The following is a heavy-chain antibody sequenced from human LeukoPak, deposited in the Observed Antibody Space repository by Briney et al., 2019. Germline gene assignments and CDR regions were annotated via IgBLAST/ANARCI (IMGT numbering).Heavy chain of an antibody. D-gene: IGHD3-22*01. CDR3: ARDTSYYDSSGPSIDY. Sequence: SETLSLTCAVYGGSFSGYYWSWIRQPPGKGLEWIGEIHHSGSTNYNPSLKSRVTISVDKSKNQFSLDLNSVTAADTAVYYCARDTSYYDSSGPSIDYWGQGTLVTVSS. V-gene: IGHV4-34*01. J-gene: IGHJ4*02. CDR2: IHHSGST. CDR1: GGSFSGYY.